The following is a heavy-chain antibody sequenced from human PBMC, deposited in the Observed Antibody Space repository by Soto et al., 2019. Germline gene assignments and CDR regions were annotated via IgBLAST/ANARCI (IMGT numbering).Heavy chain of an antibody. CDR1: GYSFTKYW. CDR3: ARTSAAGKYYYGMDV. Sequence: PGESLKISCKGSGYSFTKYWIGWVRQMPGKGLEWMGRIDPSDSYTNYSPSFQGHVTISPDKFITTAYLQWSSLKASDTAMYYCARTSAAGKYYYGMDVWGQGTTVTVSS. CDR2: IDPSDSYT. D-gene: IGHD6-13*01. J-gene: IGHJ6*02. V-gene: IGHV5-10-1*01.